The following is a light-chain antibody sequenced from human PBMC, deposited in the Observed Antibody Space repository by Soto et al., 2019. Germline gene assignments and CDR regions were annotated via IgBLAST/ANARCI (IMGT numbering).Light chain of an antibody. J-gene: IGLJ1*01. CDR1: SSDVASYNL. Sequence: QSVLTQPASVSASPGQSITIPCTGTSSDVASYNLVSWFQQHPGKVPKLLIYEGTKRPSGLSDRFSGSKSGTTASLTISGLQAEDEAYYYCYSYAGENLYVFGTGTKVTVL. CDR3: YSYAGENLYV. CDR2: EGT. V-gene: IGLV2-23*01.